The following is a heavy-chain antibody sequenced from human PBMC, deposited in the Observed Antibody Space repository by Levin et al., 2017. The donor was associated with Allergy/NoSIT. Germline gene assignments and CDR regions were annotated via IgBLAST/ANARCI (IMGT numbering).Heavy chain of an antibody. Sequence: GGSLRLSCAASGFIFSSYAMNWVRQAPGKGLEWVSAIGGTGGSRYYADSVKGRFTISRDNSKNEVYLQMDSLRAEDTAVYYCAKELEGAGGLYYYGLDVWGQGTTVTVSS. CDR2: IGGTGGSR. V-gene: IGHV3-23*01. D-gene: IGHD3-10*01. CDR1: GFIFSSYA. CDR3: AKELEGAGGLYYYGLDV. J-gene: IGHJ6*02.